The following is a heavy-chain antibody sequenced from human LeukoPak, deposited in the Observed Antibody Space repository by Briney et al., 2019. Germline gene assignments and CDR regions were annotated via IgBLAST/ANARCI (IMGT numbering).Heavy chain of an antibody. CDR3: ARGRYGGDY. CDR2: ISAYNGNT. CDR1: GYTFTSYG. J-gene: IGHJ4*02. V-gene: IGHV1-18*01. Sequence: ASVKVSCKASGYTFTSYGISWVRQAPGQGLEWMGWISAYNGNTNYAQKLQGRVTITRDTSASTAYMELSSLRSEDTAVYYCARGRYGGDYWGQGTLVTVSS. D-gene: IGHD4-23*01.